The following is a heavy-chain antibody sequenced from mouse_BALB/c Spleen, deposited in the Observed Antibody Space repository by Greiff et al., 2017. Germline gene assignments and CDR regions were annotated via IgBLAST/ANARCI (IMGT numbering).Heavy chain of an antibody. J-gene: IGHJ3*01. CDR2: INPSTGYT. D-gene: IGHD1-1*01. CDR3: ARRDYYGSSYGD. V-gene: IGHV1-7*01. CDR1: GYTFTSYW. Sequence: VKLMESGAELAKPGASVKMSCKASGYTFTSYWMHWVKQRPGQGLEWIGYINPSTGYTEYNQKFKDKATLTADKSSSTAYMQLSSLTSEDSAVYYCARRDYYGSSYGDWGQGTLVTVSA.